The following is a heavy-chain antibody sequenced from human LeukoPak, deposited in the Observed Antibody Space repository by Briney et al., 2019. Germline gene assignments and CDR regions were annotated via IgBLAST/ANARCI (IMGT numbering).Heavy chain of an antibody. D-gene: IGHD3-16*01. J-gene: IGHJ4*02. CDR3: AREGSYGESDY. V-gene: IGHV3-64*01. CDR1: GFTFSAYG. CDR2: INTNGGST. Sequence: GGSLRLSCVASGFTFSAYGMHWVRQAPGKGLEYVSAINTNGGSTYYANSVKGRFTISRDNSRSTLYLQMGSLRTEDMAVYYCAREGSYGESDYWGQGTLVTVSS.